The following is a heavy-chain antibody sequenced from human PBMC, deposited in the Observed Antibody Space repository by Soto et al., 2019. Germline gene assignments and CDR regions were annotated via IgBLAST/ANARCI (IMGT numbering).Heavy chain of an antibody. CDR2: IYYSGST. CDR3: ARGSVEHYYFDY. V-gene: IGHV4-31*03. J-gene: IGHJ4*02. Sequence: SETLSLTCTVSGGSISSGGYYWSWIRQHPGKGLEWIGYIYYSGSTYYNPSLKSRVTISVDTSKNQFSLKLSSVTAADTAVYYCARGSVEHYYFDYWGQGTLVTVSS. D-gene: IGHD1-1*01. CDR1: GGSISSGGYY.